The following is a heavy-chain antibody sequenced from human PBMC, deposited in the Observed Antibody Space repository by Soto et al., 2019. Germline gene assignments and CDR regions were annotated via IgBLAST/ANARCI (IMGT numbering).Heavy chain of an antibody. D-gene: IGHD3-10*01. CDR1: GYTFTSYD. CDR3: ARDVTYYGSIDY. J-gene: IGHJ4*02. Sequence: ASVKVSCKASGYTFTSYDINWVRQAPGQGLEWMGWMSANSGNTGYAQKLQGRVTMTRDTSTSTAYMELRSLRSDDTAVYYCARDVTYYGSIDYWGQGTLVTVSS. V-gene: IGHV1-18*01. CDR2: MSANSGNT.